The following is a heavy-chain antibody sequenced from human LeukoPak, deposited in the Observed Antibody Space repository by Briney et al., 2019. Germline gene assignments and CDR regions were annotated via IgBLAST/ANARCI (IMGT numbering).Heavy chain of an antibody. CDR3: ARGGGNYGDYSTSVDY. J-gene: IGHJ4*02. CDR1: GFTFSSYE. Sequence: PGGSLRPSCAASGFTFSSYEMNWVRQAPGEGLEWVSYISSSGSTIYYADSVKGRFTISRDNAKNSLYLQMNSLRAEDTAVYYCARGGGNYGDYSTSVDYWGQGTLVTVSS. D-gene: IGHD4-17*01. V-gene: IGHV3-48*03. CDR2: ISSSGSTI.